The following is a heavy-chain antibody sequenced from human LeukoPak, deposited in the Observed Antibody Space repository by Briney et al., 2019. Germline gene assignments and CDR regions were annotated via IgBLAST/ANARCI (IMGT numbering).Heavy chain of an antibody. CDR2: ISSSSSYI. J-gene: IGHJ4*02. D-gene: IGHD2/OR15-2a*01. CDR1: GFTFSSYS. CDR3: ASDDFYHVPT. V-gene: IGHV3-21*01. Sequence: GRSLRLSCAASGFTFSSYSMNWVRQAPGKGLEWVSSISSSSSYIYYADSVKGRFTISRDDAKNSLYLQMNSLRAEDTAVYYCASDDFYHVPTGGQGTLVTVSS.